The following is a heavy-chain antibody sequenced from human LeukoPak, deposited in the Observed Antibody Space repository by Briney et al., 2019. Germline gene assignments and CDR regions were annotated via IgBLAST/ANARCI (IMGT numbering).Heavy chain of an antibody. CDR3: TREHVWGISY. D-gene: IGHD3-16*01. V-gene: IGHV3-49*04. J-gene: IGHJ4*02. CDR2: IRSKAYGGTT. Sequence: GGSLRLSCTASGFTFGDYAMSWVRQAPGKGLEWVGFIRSKAYGGTTEYAASVKGRFTISRDDSKSIAYLQMNSLKTEDTAVYYCTREHVWGISYWGQGTLVTVSS. CDR1: GFTFGDYA.